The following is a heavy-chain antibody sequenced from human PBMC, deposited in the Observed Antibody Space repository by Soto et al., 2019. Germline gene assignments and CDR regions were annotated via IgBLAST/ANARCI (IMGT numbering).Heavy chain of an antibody. Sequence: XSVKVSCKASGYTFTSYGISWVRQAPGQGLEWMGWISAYNGNTNYAQKLQGRVTMTTDTSTSTAYMELRSLRSDDTAVYYCASWSVAGTLDYWGQGTLVTVSS. CDR2: ISAYNGNT. CDR1: GYTFTSYG. D-gene: IGHD6-19*01. J-gene: IGHJ4*02. CDR3: ASWSVAGTLDY. V-gene: IGHV1-18*04.